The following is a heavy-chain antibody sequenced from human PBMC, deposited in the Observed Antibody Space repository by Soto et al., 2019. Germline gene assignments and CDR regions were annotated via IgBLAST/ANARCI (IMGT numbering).Heavy chain of an antibody. CDR1: GGSISSTSYA. J-gene: IGHJ4*02. CDR2: IDYSGTI. Sequence: QLQLQESGPGLVKPSETLSLACNASGGSISSTSYAWGWIRQSPGKGLEWIGTIDYSGTIYYNPSLKGRIPISGDTAKNQISLKLSSVTAADTAVYYCARHVHNQGYEYYFDSWGQGTLVTVYS. D-gene: IGHD3-3*01. CDR3: ARHVHNQGYEYYFDS. V-gene: IGHV4-39*01.